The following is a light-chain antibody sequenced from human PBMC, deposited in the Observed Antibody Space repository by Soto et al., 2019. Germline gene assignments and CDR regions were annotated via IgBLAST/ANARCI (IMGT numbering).Light chain of an antibody. V-gene: IGLV2-23*01. CDR3: CSYVGASTYV. J-gene: IGLJ1*01. CDR1: TSFVGSYNF. Sequence: QAVLTQPASVSGSPGQSITISCTGTTSFVGSYNFVSWYQQLPGKAPQVLIYEDTKRPSGASNRFSGSISGSTASLTISGLQAEDEADYHCCSYVGASTYVFGTGTKLTVL. CDR2: EDT.